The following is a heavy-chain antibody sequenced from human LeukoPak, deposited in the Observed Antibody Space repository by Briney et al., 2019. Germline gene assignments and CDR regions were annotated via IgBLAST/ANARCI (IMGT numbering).Heavy chain of an antibody. J-gene: IGHJ6*02. V-gene: IGHV3-23*01. Sequence: PGGSLRLSCAASGFSFSTYCMRWARQAPGKGLDWVSAISGSAAGGGTYYAASVKGRFTIARDNSQNTLYLQMSSLRAEDTAVYYCAKTRGHDMDVWGQGTTVIVSS. D-gene: IGHD3-16*01. CDR3: AKTRGHDMDV. CDR2: ISGSAAGGGT. CDR1: GFSFSTYC.